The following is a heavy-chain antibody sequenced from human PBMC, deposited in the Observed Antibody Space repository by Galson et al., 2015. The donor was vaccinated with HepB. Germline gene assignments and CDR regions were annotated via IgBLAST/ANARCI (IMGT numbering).Heavy chain of an antibody. J-gene: IGHJ4*02. D-gene: IGHD5-12*01. CDR3: APGPSRGYSGYTSDY. CDR2: INHSGST. V-gene: IGHV4-34*01. Sequence: ETLSLTCAVYGGSFSGYYWSWIRQPPGKGLEWIGEINHSGSTNYNPSLKSRVTISVDTSKNQFSLKLSSVTAADTAVYYCAPGPSRGYSGYTSDYWGQGTLVTVSS. CDR1: GGSFSGYY.